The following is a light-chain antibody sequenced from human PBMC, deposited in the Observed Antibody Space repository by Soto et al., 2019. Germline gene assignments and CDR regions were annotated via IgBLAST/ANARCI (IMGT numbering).Light chain of an antibody. CDR1: QSVSTN. J-gene: IGKJ1*01. V-gene: IGKV3-15*01. CDR2: GAS. Sequence: EIVMTQSPDTLSVSPGERATLSCRASQSVSTNLAWYQQKPGQAPRLLMYGASTRATGIPARFSGSGSGTEFTLTISSLQSEDFAVYYCQQNNKWPPWTFGQGTKVDIK. CDR3: QQNNKWPPWT.